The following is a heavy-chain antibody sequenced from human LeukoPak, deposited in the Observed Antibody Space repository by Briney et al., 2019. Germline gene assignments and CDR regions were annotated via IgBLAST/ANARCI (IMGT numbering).Heavy chain of an antibody. V-gene: IGHV3-33*01. J-gene: IGHJ4*02. D-gene: IGHD6-13*01. CDR2: VWYDGSNK. CDR3: ARDPKYSISWFFDY. Sequence: GGSESLYCVSSGFAFSRSGMHWARQAPGKGLEWVAVVWYDGSNKHYADSVKGRFTLSRDNSNNTLYLQMNSLRAEDTAVYYCARDPKYSISWFFDYWGQGTLVTVSS. CDR1: GFAFSRSG.